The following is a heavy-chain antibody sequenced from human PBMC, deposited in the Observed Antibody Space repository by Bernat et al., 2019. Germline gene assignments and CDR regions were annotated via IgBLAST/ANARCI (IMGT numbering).Heavy chain of an antibody. CDR2: ISGSGGRT. CDR1: GFTFSSYA. D-gene: IGHD1-1*01. CDR3: AKDPLKGLDGYYFDY. V-gene: IGHV3-23*01. J-gene: IGHJ4*02. Sequence: EVQLLESGGGLVQPGGSLRLSCAASGFTFSSYAMSWVRQAPGKGLEWVSAISGSGGRTYYADSVKGRFTISRDNSKNTLCLQMNSLRAEDTALYYCAKDPLKGLDGYYFDYWGQGTLVTVSS.